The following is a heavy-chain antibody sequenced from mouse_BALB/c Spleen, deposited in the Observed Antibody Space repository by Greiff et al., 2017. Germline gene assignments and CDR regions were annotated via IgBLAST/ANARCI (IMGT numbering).Heavy chain of an antibody. V-gene: IGHV1-82*01. J-gene: IGHJ2*01. CDR1: GYAFSSSW. D-gene: IGHD2-4*01. CDR2: IYPGDGDT. CDR3: ARGAMITSLDCDY. Sequence: VQLQQSGPELVKPGASVKISCKASGYAFSSSWMNWVKQRPGQGLEWIGRIYPGDGDTNYNGKFKGKATLTADKSSSTAYMQLSSLTSVDSAVYFCARGAMITSLDCDYWGQGTTLTVSS.